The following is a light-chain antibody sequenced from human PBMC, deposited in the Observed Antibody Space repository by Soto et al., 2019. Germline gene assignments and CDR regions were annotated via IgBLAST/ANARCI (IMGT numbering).Light chain of an antibody. V-gene: IGLV2-14*01. Sequence: QSALTQPASVSGSPGQSITISCTGTSSDVGGYNYVSWYQQQPGKAPKLMIYEVSNRPSGVSNRFSGSKSGNTASLTISGLQAEDEADHYCSSYTSSSTPYVFGTGTKLTVL. CDR3: SSYTSSSTPYV. CDR2: EVS. CDR1: SSDVGGYNY. J-gene: IGLJ1*01.